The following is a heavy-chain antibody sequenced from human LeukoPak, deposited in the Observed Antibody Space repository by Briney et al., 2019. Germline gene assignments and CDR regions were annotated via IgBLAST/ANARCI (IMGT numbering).Heavy chain of an antibody. Sequence: SSETLSLTCTVSGGSISSYYWSWIRQPPGKGLEWIGYIYYSGSTNYNPSLKSRVTISVDTSKNQFSLKLSSVTAADTAVYYCATGGSGSYYNVDYWGQGTLVTVSS. V-gene: IGHV4-59*01. CDR1: GGSISSYY. CDR3: ATGGSGSYYNVDY. D-gene: IGHD3-10*01. J-gene: IGHJ4*02. CDR2: IYYSGST.